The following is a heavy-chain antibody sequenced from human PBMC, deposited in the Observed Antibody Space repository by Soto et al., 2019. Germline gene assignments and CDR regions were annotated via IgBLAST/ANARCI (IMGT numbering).Heavy chain of an antibody. CDR2: ISGSGSST. CDR1: GFTFGNYA. CDR3: AKEGWSVGGPTGWDF. D-gene: IGHD1-26*01. V-gene: IGHV3-23*01. J-gene: IGHJ4*02. Sequence: EVQLLESGGGLVQPGGSLRLSCAASGFTFGNYAMTWVRQAPGKGLQWVSTISGSGSSTYYADAVKGRFTISRDNSKNTVYQQMNRRRAEDTAVYYCAKEGWSVGGPTGWDFWGQGTLVTVSS.